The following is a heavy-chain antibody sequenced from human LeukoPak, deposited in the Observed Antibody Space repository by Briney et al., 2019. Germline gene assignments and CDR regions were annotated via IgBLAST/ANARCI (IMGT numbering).Heavy chain of an antibody. CDR2: INWSRGSI. D-gene: IGHD1-26*01. V-gene: IGHV3-9*01. CDR3: AKDMFREYSGSYYYYYGMDV. Sequence: GRSLRLSCAASGFTFGDYAMHWVRQAPGKGLEWVSGINWSRGSIGYADSVKGRFTISRDNAKNSLYPQMNSLRAEDTALYYCAKDMFREYSGSYYYYYGMDVWGQGTTVTVSS. J-gene: IGHJ6*02. CDR1: GFTFGDYA.